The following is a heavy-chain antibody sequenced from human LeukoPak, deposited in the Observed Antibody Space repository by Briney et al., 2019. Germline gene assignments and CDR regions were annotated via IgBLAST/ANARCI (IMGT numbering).Heavy chain of an antibody. Sequence: GGSLRLSCAASGFTFSSYEMNWVRQAPGKGLEGVSYISSSGSTIYYADSVKGRFTISRDNAKNSLYLQMNSLRAEDTAVYYCARGYGSGSYDVFDYWGQGTLVTVSS. V-gene: IGHV3-48*03. CDR1: GFTFSSYE. CDR2: ISSSGSTI. CDR3: ARGYGSGSYDVFDY. D-gene: IGHD3-10*01. J-gene: IGHJ4*02.